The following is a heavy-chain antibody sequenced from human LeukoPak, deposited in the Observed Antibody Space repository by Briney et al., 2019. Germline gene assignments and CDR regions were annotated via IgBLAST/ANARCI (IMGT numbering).Heavy chain of an antibody. Sequence: GASVKVSCKASGYTFTGYYMHWVRQAPGQGLEWMGWINPNSGGTNYAQKFQGRVTMTRDTSISTAYMELSRLRSDDTAVYYCARGWGQLVLYRYFDYWGQGTLVTVSS. J-gene: IGHJ4*02. CDR2: INPNSGGT. CDR1: GYTFTGYY. CDR3: ARGWGQLVLYRYFDY. V-gene: IGHV1-2*02. D-gene: IGHD6-6*01.